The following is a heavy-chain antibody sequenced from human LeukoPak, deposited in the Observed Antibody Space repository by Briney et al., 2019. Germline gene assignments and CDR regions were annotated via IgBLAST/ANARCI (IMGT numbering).Heavy chain of an antibody. CDR3: ARIGSLGGITLDP. J-gene: IGHJ5*02. Sequence: SETLSLTCTVSGGSISSYYWSWIRQPPGKGLEWIGYIYYSGSTNYNPSLKSRVTISVDTSKNQFSLKLSSVTAADTAVYYCARIGSLGGITLDPWGQGTLVTVSS. V-gene: IGHV4-59*01. CDR1: GGSISSYY. CDR2: IYYSGST. D-gene: IGHD3-10*01.